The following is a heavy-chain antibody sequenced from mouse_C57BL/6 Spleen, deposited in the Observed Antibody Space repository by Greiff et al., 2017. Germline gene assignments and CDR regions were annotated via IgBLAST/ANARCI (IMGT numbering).Heavy chain of an antibody. CDR2: IYPGDGDT. Sequence: VQLQQSGAELVKPGASVKISCKASGFAFSSYWMNWVKQRPGKGLEWIGQIYPGDGDTNYNGKFKGKATVTADKSSSTAYMQLSSLTSEDSAVYFCARITTVVAHYFDYWGQGTTLTVSS. D-gene: IGHD1-1*01. CDR3: ARITTVVAHYFDY. J-gene: IGHJ2*01. CDR1: GFAFSSYW. V-gene: IGHV1-80*01.